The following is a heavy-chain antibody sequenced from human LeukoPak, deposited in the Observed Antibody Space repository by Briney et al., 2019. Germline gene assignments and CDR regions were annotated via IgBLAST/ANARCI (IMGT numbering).Heavy chain of an antibody. Sequence: NPSETLSLTCTVSGGSISSYYWSWIRQPPGKGLEWIGYTYYSGSTNYNPSLKSRVTISVDTSKNQFSLKLSSATAADTAVYYCARGLAAGYYYYYYGMDVWGQGTMVTVSS. J-gene: IGHJ6*02. V-gene: IGHV4-59*01. CDR3: ARGLAAGYYYYYYGMDV. CDR1: GGSISSYY. CDR2: TYYSGST. D-gene: IGHD6-13*01.